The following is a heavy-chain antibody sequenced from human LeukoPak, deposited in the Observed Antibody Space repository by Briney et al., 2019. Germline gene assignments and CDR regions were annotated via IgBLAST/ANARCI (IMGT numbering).Heavy chain of an antibody. V-gene: IGHV1-2*02. J-gene: IGHJ4*02. Sequence: CASVKVSCKASGYTFTGYYMHWVRQAPGQGLEWMEWINPNSGGTNYAQKFQGRVTMTRDTSISTAYMELSRLRSDDTAVYYCARAVGATSGFDYWGQGTLVTVSS. CDR1: GYTFTGYY. CDR2: INPNSGGT. CDR3: ARAVGATSGFDY. D-gene: IGHD1-26*01.